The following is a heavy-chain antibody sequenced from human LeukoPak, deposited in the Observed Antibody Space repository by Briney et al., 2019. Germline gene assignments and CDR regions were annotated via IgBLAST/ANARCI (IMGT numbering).Heavy chain of an antibody. CDR3: AVTVPAAIKGAFDI. V-gene: IGHV4-4*07. CDR2: IYTSGST. J-gene: IGHJ3*02. D-gene: IGHD2-2*01. Sequence: SETLSLTCTVSGGSISSYYWSWIRQPAGKGLEWIGRIYTSGSTNYNPSLKSRVTMSVDTSKNQFSLKLSSVTAADTAVYYCAVTVPAAIKGAFDIWGPGTVVTVSS. CDR1: GGSISSYY.